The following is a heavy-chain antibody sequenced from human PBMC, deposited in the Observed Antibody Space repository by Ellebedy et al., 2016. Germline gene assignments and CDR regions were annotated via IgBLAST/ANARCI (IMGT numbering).Heavy chain of an antibody. CDR1: GFTFGDYA. D-gene: IGHD1-14*01. CDR3: TRAAAITGVDY. V-gene: IGHV3-49*03. Sequence: GASLKISXTASGFTFGDYAMRWFRPAPGKGLEGVGFIRSKAYGGTTEYAASVKGRFTISRDDSKIIAYLQMNSLKAEDTAVYYCTRAAAITGVDYWGQGTLVTVSS. CDR2: IRSKAYGGTT. J-gene: IGHJ4*02.